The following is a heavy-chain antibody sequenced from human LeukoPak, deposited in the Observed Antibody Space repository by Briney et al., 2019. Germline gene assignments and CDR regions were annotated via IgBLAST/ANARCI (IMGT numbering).Heavy chain of an antibody. J-gene: IGHJ4*02. CDR3: TTDGVGSGSYYIPPFFHY. CDR2: IKSKTDGGTT. CDR1: GFTFSNAW. Sequence: PGGSLRLSCAASGFTFSNAWSSWVRQAPGKGLEWVGRIKSKTDGGTTDYAAPVKGRFTISRDDSKNTLYLEMNSLKTEDTAVYYCTTDGVGSGSYYIPPFFHYWGQGTLVTVSS. D-gene: IGHD3-10*01. V-gene: IGHV3-15*01.